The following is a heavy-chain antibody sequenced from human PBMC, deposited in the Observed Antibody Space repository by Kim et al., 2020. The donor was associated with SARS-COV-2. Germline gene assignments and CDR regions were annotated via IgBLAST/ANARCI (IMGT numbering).Heavy chain of an antibody. CDR3: ARRGGNCSGGSCYVYFDY. J-gene: IGHJ4*02. V-gene: IGHV4-59*01. Sequence: KSRVTISVDTSKNQFSLKLSSVTAADTAVYYCARRGGNCSGGSCYVYFDYWGQGTLVTVSS. D-gene: IGHD2-15*01.